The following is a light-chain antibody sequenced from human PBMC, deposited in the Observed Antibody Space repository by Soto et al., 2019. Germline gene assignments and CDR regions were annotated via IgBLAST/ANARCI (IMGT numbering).Light chain of an antibody. CDR3: QQYGSSPVT. CDR2: GAS. J-gene: IGKJ1*01. CDR1: QTVTTNY. V-gene: IGKV3-20*01. Sequence: EIVLTQSPGTLSLSPGERATLSCRASQTVTTNYLAWYQQKPGQAPSLLIYGASSRATGIPDRFSGSGSGTDFTLTISRLEPEDCAVYYCQQYGSSPVTFGQGTKVEIK.